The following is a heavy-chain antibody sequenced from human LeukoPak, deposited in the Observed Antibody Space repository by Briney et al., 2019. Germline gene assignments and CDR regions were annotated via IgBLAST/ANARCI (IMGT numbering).Heavy chain of an antibody. CDR2: IKQDGSER. V-gene: IGHV3-7*04. CDR3: ATDRSGTDS. D-gene: IGHD6-19*01. Sequence: PAGSLRLSCAAARFTFSNYWMSWVRPAPGKGLEWVGNIKQDGSERFYVDSVKGRFTISRDNAKKTLYLQMNSLRVEDTAVYYCATDRSGTDSWGQGTLVTVSS. CDR1: RFTFSNYW. J-gene: IGHJ4*02.